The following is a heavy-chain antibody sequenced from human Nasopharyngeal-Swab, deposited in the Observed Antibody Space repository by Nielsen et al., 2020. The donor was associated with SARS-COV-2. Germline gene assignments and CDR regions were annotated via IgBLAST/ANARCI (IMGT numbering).Heavy chain of an antibody. D-gene: IGHD3-3*01. V-gene: IGHV3-15*01. Sequence: GESLKISCAASGFTFSNAWMSWVRQAPGKGLEWVGRIKSKTDGGTTDYAAPVKGRFTISRDDSKNTLYLQMNSLKTEDTAVYYCTTERHSITIFGVVITNDYYGMDVWGQGTTVTVSS. CDR1: GFTFSNAW. J-gene: IGHJ6*02. CDR2: IKSKTDGGTT. CDR3: TTERHSITIFGVVITNDYYGMDV.